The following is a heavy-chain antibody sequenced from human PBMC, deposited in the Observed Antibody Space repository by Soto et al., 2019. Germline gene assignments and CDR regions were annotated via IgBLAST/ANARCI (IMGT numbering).Heavy chain of an antibody. V-gene: IGHV3-49*04. CDR1: GFTFGDYA. CDR3: TSSILEWLLLTYYYCGMDV. Sequence: QPGGSLRLSCTASGFTFGDYAMSWVRQAPGKGLEWVGFIRSKAYGGTTEYAASVKGRFTISRDDSKSIAYLQMNSLKTEDTAVYYCTSSILEWLLLTYYYCGMDVWGQGTTVTVS. D-gene: IGHD3-3*01. J-gene: IGHJ6*02. CDR2: IRSKAYGGTT.